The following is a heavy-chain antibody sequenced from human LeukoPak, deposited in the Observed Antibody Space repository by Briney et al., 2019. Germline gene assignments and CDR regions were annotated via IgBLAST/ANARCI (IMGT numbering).Heavy chain of an antibody. CDR1: GFTFSNAW. V-gene: IGHV3-15*01. J-gene: IGHJ4*02. CDR3: TTDRYYYDSSGYYDY. D-gene: IGHD3-22*01. CDR2: IKSKTDGGTT. Sequence: PGGSLRLSCAASGFTFSNAWMSWVRQAPGKGLEWVGRIKSKTDGGTTDYAAPVKGRFTISRDDSKNTLYLQMNSLKTEDTAVYYCTTDRYYYDSSGYYDYRGQGTLVTVSS.